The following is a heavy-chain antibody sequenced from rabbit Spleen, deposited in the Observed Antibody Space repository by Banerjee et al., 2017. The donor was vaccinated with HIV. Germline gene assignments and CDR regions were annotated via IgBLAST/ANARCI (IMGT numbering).Heavy chain of an antibody. CDR2: SYAGSSGST. J-gene: IGHJ4*01. Sequence: QSLVESGGGLVQPEGALTLTCSTSGVSFSSSYSMSWVRQAPGKGLEWIACSYAGSSGSTYSAIWAKGRFTISRTSSTTVTLRMTSLTAADRAAYFCARDLVGVIGWNFFLWGPGTLVTVS. V-gene: IGHV1S40*01. CDR1: GVSFSSSYS. CDR3: ARDLVGVIGWNFFL. D-gene: IGHD1-1*01.